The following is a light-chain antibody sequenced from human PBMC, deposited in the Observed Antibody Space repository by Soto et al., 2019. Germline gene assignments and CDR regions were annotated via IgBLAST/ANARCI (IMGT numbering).Light chain of an antibody. CDR1: SSNIGSNT. CDR3: AAWDDSLGGYV. CDR2: SNN. Sequence: QSVMTQPPSASGTPGQRVTISCSRSSSNIGSNTVNWYQQLPGTAPKLLIYSNNQRPSGVPDRFSGSKSGTSASLAISGLQSEDEADYYCAAWDDSLGGYVFGTGTKVTVL. V-gene: IGLV1-44*01. J-gene: IGLJ1*01.